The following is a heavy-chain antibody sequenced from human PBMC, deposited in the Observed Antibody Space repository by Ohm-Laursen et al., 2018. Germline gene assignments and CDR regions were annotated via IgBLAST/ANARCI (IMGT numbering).Heavy chain of an antibody. Sequence: TLSLTCTVSGGSISSYYWTWIRQPPGKGLEWIGYIYYTGSTSYNPSLKSRVTISVDTTKNQFSLKLSFVTAADTAVYYCARRANSAYPYYLDHWGQGTLVTVSS. CDR1: GGSISSYY. V-gene: IGHV4-59*08. J-gene: IGHJ4*02. CDR2: IYYTGST. D-gene: IGHD3-22*01. CDR3: ARRANSAYPYYLDH.